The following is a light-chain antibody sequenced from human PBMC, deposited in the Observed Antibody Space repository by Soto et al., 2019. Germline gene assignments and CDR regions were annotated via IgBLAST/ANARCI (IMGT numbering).Light chain of an antibody. Sequence: QSVLTQPASVSGPPGQSITISCTGTSSDVGGYNYASWYQQHPGKAPKLMIYDVSNRPSGVSNRFSGSKSGNTASLTISGLQAEDEADYYCSSYTSSSTLYVFGTGTKVTVL. CDR1: SSDVGGYNY. J-gene: IGLJ1*01. V-gene: IGLV2-14*01. CDR2: DVS. CDR3: SSYTSSSTLYV.